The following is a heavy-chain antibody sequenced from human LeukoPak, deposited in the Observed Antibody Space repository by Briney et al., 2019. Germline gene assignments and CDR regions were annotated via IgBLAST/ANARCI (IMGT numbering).Heavy chain of an antibody. CDR1: GYTFTSYD. CDR3: ARPRGRIVPELGLYYYYYMDA. V-gene: IGHV1-8*01. CDR2: MNPNSGNT. Sequence: ASVKVSCKASGYTFTSYDINWVRQATGQGLEWMGWMNPNSGNTGYAQKFQGRVTMTRNTSISTAYMELSSLRSEDTAVYYCARPRGRIVPELGLYYYYYMDAWGKGTTVTVSS. J-gene: IGHJ6*03. D-gene: IGHD2-2*01.